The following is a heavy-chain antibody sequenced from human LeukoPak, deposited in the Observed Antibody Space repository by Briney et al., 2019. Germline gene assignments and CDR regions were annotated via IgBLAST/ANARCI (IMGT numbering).Heavy chain of an antibody. D-gene: IGHD3-9*01. CDR1: GYTFTSYG. CDR2: IRAYNGNT. J-gene: IGHJ4*02. CDR3: ARGGLRYFDWLLYAYPLDY. V-gene: IGHV1-18*01. Sequence: ASVKVSCKASGYTFTSYGISWVRQAPGQGLEWMGWIRAYNGNTNYVQKLQGRVTMTTDTSTSTAYMELRSLRSDDTAVYYCARGGLRYFDWLLYAYPLDYWGQGTLVTVSS.